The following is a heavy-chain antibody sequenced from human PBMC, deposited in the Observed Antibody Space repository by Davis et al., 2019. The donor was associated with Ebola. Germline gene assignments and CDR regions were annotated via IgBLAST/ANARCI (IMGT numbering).Heavy chain of an antibody. Sequence: SLKISCAASGFTFSSYSMNWVRQAPGKGLEWVSGISWNSGSIGYADSVKGRFTISRDNAKNSLYLQMNSLRAEDTALYYCAKGGYQLLLCWFDPWGQGTLVTVSS. CDR3: AKGGYQLLLCWFDP. CDR1: GFTFSSYS. D-gene: IGHD2-2*01. V-gene: IGHV3-9*01. J-gene: IGHJ5*02. CDR2: ISWNSGSI.